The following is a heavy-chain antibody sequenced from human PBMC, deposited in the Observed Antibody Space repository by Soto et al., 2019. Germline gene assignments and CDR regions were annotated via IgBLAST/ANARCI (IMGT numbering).Heavy chain of an antibody. V-gene: IGHV3-33*01. CDR1: GFTFRSFG. D-gene: IGHD4-17*01. CDR3: ARHQTYGDETPDAFEL. J-gene: IGHJ3*01. Sequence: QVQLVESGGGVVQTGTSLRLSCAASGFTFRSFGMHWVRQAPGKGLEYVAIIGYDGSNKNYADSLKGRLSISRDNSEDMLFLQMHSLKAEDTAVYYCARHQTYGDETPDAFELWGQGKMVTVSA. CDR2: IGYDGSNK.